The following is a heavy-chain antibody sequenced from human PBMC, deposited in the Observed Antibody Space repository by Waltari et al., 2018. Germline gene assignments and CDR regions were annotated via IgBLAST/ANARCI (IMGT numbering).Heavy chain of an antibody. Sequence: QVQLVQSGAEVKKPGASVKVSCKASGYTFTSYDINWVRQATGQGLEWMGWMKRNRGNTGYAEKFRGRVTMTRNTSRSTAYMELSSLRSEDTAVYYCARDHGSGTTWFDPWGQGTLVTVSS. CDR3: ARDHGSGTTWFDP. CDR1: GYTFTSYD. CDR2: MKRNRGNT. V-gene: IGHV1-8*01. D-gene: IGHD3-10*01. J-gene: IGHJ5*02.